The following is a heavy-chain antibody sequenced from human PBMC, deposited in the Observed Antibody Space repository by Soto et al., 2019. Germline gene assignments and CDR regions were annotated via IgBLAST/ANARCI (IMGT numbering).Heavy chain of an antibody. CDR2: IKQDGSEK. J-gene: IGHJ4*02. CDR3: AGAFRYGDSDH. CDR1: GFTFSSYW. V-gene: IGHV3-7*01. D-gene: IGHD4-17*01. Sequence: PGGSLRLTCAASGFTFSSYWMSWVRQAPGKGLEWVAHIKQDGSEKYYVDSVKGRVTISRDNAKNSLYLQMNSLRAEDTVVYYCAGAFRYGDSDHWGQGTLVTVSS.